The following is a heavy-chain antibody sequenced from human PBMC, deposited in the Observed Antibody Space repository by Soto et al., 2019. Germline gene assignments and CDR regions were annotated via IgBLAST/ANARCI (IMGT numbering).Heavy chain of an antibody. CDR3: ARRRTTVTTFGY. CDR1: GGTVSSYA. CDR2: IIPIFGTA. V-gene: IGHV1-69*13. D-gene: IGHD4-17*01. J-gene: IGHJ4*02. Sequence: SVKVSCKASGGTVSSYAISWVRQAPGQGLEWMGGIIPIFGTANYAQKFQGRVTITADESTSTAYMELSSLRSEDTAVYYCARRRTTVTTFGYCGQATLVTVSS.